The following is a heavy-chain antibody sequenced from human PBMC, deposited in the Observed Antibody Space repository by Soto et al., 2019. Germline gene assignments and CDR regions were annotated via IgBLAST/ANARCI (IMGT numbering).Heavy chain of an antibody. D-gene: IGHD5-18*01. CDR1: GFTFSSYW. V-gene: IGHV3-7*04. J-gene: IGHJ4*02. Sequence: EVQLVESGGGLVQPGGSLRLSCAASGFTFSSYWMSWVRQAPGKGLEWVANIKQDGSEKYYVDSVKGRFTISRDNAKNSLYLQMNSLRAGDTAVYYCARDRYSYAPGGGDYWGQGTLVTVSS. CDR3: ARDRYSYAPGGGDY. CDR2: IKQDGSEK.